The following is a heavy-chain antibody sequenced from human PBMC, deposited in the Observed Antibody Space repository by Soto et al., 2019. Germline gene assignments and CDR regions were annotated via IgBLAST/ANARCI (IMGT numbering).Heavy chain of an antibody. CDR1: GGSFSGYY. CDR2: INHSGST. V-gene: IGHV4-34*01. CDR3: ASQYYCGSGSYFDAFDI. J-gene: IGHJ3*02. Sequence: SETLSLTCAVYGGSFSGYYWSWIRQPPGKGLEWIGEINHSGSTNYNPSLKSRVTISVDTSKNQFSLKLSSVTAADTAVYYCASQYYCGSGSYFDAFDIWGQGTMVTVSS. D-gene: IGHD3-10*01.